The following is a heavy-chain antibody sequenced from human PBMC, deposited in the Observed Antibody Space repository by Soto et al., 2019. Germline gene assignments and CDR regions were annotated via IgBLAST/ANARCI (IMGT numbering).Heavy chain of an antibody. Sequence: ASVKVSCKASGYTFTSYYMHWVRQAPGQGLEWMGIINPSVGSTSYAQKFQGRVTMTRNTSTSTDYMELSSLRSEDTAVYYCARQTGSSGTFDYWGQGTLVTVSS. V-gene: IGHV1-46*01. CDR1: GYTFTSYY. CDR2: INPSVGST. CDR3: ARQTGSSGTFDY. D-gene: IGHD3-22*01. J-gene: IGHJ4*02.